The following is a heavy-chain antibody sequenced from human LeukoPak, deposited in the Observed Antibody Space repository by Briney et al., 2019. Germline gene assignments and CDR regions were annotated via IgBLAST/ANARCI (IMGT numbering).Heavy chain of an antibody. CDR3: ARDLQDWFDP. CDR1: GYSISSGYY. V-gene: IGHV4-38-2*02. J-gene: IGHJ5*02. Sequence: SETLSLTCTVSGYSISSGYYWGWIRQPPGKGLEWIGSIYHSGSTYYNPSLKSRVTISVDTSKNQFSLKLSSVTAADTAVYYCARDLQDWFDPWGQGTLVTVSS. CDR2: IYHSGST.